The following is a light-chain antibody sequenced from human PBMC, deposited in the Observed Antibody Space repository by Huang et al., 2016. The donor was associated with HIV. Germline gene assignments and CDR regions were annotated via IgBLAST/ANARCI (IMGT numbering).Light chain of an antibody. V-gene: IGKV1-NL1*01. CDR1: QAVGDS. J-gene: IGKJ1*01. Sequence: DIQMTQSPSSLSASLGDSVTITCRANQAVGDSLAWYQRKPGKAPNLLLYRASTLESGVPYRFSGGGSGTNFTLTINNVQPEDVATYYCHQYYSSLWTFGQGTKLEIK. CDR3: HQYYSSLWT. CDR2: RAS.